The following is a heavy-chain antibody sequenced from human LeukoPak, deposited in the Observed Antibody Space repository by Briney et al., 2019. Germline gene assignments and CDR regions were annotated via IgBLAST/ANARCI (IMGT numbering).Heavy chain of an antibody. CDR2: ISASGSTI. CDR1: GFTFSDYY. J-gene: IGHJ4*02. V-gene: IGHV3-11*04. Sequence: GGSLRLSCAASGFTFSDYYMAWIRQAPGKGVEYISHISASGSTIHYGDSVKGRFTIFRDDARNSVYLQMTSLRAEDTATYFCARDCGGHCYSGFDYWGQGALVTVSS. CDR3: ARDCGGHCYSGFDY. D-gene: IGHD2-21*02.